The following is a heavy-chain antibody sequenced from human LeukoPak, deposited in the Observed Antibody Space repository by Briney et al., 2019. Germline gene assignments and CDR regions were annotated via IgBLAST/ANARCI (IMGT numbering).Heavy chain of an antibody. CDR1: GFTFSSNY. CDR2: ISSSSSYI. J-gene: IGHJ4*02. D-gene: IGHD6-13*01. V-gene: IGHV3-21*01. Sequence: PGGSLRLSCAASGFTFSSNYMSWVRQAPGKGLEWVSSISSSSSYIYYADSVKGRFTISRDNAKNSLYLQMNSLRAEDTAVYYCARDGIAAAAYYFDYWGQGTLVTVSS. CDR3: ARDGIAAAAYYFDY.